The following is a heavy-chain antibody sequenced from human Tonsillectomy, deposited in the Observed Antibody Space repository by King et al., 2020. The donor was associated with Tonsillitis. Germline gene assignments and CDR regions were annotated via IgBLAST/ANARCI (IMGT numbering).Heavy chain of an antibody. CDR3: ASTSLVDYFDY. D-gene: IGHD3-9*01. J-gene: IGHJ4*02. CDR1: GGFISSGGYS. V-gene: IGHV4-30-2*01. Sequence: LQLQESGSGLVKPSQTLSLTCAVSGGFISSGGYSWSWIRQPPGKGLEWIGYIYHSGSTYYNPSLKSRVTISVDRSKNQFSLKLSSVTAADTAVYYCASTSLVDYFDYWGQGTLVTVSS. CDR2: IYHSGST.